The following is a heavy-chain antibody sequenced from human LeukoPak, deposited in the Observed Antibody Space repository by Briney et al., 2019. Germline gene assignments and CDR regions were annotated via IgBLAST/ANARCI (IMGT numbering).Heavy chain of an antibody. D-gene: IGHD3-16*01. V-gene: IGHV4-59*01. CDR1: GGSISSYY. CDR3: AREMVTYYDYVWGSYEAYYFDY. J-gene: IGHJ4*02. Sequence: SETLSLTCTVSGGSISSYYWGWIRQPPGKGLEWIGYIYYSGSTNYNPSLKSRVTISVDTSKNQFSLKLSSVTAADTAVYYCAREMVTYYDYVWGSYEAYYFDYWGQGTLVTVSS. CDR2: IYYSGST.